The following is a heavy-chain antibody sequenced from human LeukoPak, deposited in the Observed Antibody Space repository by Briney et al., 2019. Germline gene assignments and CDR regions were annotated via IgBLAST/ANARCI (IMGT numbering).Heavy chain of an antibody. CDR3: ATLSPSYGSGSLADAFDI. J-gene: IGHJ3*02. D-gene: IGHD3-10*01. Sequence: GASVKVSCKASGYTFTSYYMHWVRQAPGQGLEWMGIISPSGGSTSYAQKFQGRVTITTDESTSTAYMELSSLRSEDTAVYYCATLSPSYGSGSLADAFDIWGQGTMVTVSS. CDR1: GYTFTSYY. CDR2: ISPSGGST. V-gene: IGHV1-46*01.